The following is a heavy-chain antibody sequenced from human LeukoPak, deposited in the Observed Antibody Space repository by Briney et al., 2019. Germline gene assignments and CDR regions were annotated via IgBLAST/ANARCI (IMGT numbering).Heavy chain of an antibody. Sequence: PSQTLSLTCTVSGGSISSGGYYWSWIRQPPGKGLEWIGYIYYSGSTNYNPSLKSRVTISVDTSKNQFSLKLSSVTAADTAVYYCARASFGAAAGTALDYWGQGILVTVSS. J-gene: IGHJ4*02. CDR2: IYYSGST. V-gene: IGHV4-61*08. CDR1: GGSISSGGYY. CDR3: ARASFGAAAGTALDY. D-gene: IGHD6-13*01.